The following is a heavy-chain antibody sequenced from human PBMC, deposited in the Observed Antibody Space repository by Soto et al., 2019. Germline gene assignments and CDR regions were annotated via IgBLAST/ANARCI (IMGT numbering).Heavy chain of an antibody. CDR3: ASGYPGIAVAGPAPFDY. CDR2: IIPILGIA. D-gene: IGHD6-19*01. Sequence: ASVKVSCKASGYTFTSYGISWVRQAPGQGLEWMGRIIPILGIANYAQKFQGRVTITADKSTSTAYKELSSLRSEDTAVYYCASGYPGIAVAGPAPFDYWGQGTLVTVSS. V-gene: IGHV1-69*04. CDR1: GYTFTSYG. J-gene: IGHJ4*02.